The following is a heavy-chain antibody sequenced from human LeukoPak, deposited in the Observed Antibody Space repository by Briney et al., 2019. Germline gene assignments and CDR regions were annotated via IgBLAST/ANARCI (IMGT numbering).Heavy chain of an antibody. V-gene: IGHV4-39*01. CDR2: VYTTGST. CDR1: GVSVSSTSYC. Sequence: SESLSLACTVSGVSVSSTSYCWGWIRQPPGKGLESLASVYTTGSTYYSSSLQSRVSVSVDTSRNQISLKLNSVTAADTAIYFCASRYCPTPNYSSLGAFWGQGAPVTVSS. D-gene: IGHD2-8*01. J-gene: IGHJ4*02. CDR3: ASRYCPTPNYSSLGAF.